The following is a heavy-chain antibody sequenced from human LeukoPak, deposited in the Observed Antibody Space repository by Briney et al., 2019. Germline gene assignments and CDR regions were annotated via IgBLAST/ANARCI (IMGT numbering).Heavy chain of an antibody. J-gene: IGHJ4*02. CDR3: AKVYSSGWYQAFDY. CDR1: GLTFSSYA. V-gene: IGHV3-23*01. CDR2: ISGSGGST. D-gene: IGHD6-19*01. Sequence: GGSLRLSCAASGLTFSSYAMSWVRQAPGKGLEWVSAISGSGGSTYYADSVKGRFTISRDNSKNTLYLQMNSLRAEDTAVYYCAKVYSSGWYQAFDYWGQGTLVTVSS.